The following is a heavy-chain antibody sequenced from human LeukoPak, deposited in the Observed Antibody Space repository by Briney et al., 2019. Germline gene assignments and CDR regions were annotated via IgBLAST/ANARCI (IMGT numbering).Heavy chain of an antibody. J-gene: IGHJ6*02. Sequence: GGSLRLSCAASGFTFINYCMNWVRQAPGKGLEWVANIHQDGNEGYYVDSVKGRFTISRDNAKNSLYLQMSNLRAEDTAVYFCARGGGLDVWGQGATVTVSS. V-gene: IGHV3-7*03. CDR3: ARGGGLDV. D-gene: IGHD3-16*01. CDR1: GFTFINYC. CDR2: IHQDGNEG.